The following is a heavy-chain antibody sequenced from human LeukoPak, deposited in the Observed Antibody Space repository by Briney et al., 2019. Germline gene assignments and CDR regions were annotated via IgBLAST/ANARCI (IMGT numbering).Heavy chain of an antibody. V-gene: IGHV4-4*07. Sequence: KTSETLSLTCTVSGGSISSYYWSWIRQPAGKGLEWIGRIYTSDKTNYNPSLRSRLTLSVDTSKNQFSLKLSSVTAADTAMYYCARGHRPGAPHGDLFDYWGQGTLVTVSS. CDR3: ARGHRPGAPHGDLFDY. CDR2: IYTSDKT. D-gene: IGHD4-17*01. CDR1: GGSISSYY. J-gene: IGHJ4*02.